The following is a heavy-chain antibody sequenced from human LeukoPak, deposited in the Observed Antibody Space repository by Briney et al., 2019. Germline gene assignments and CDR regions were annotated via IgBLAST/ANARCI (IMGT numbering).Heavy chain of an antibody. D-gene: IGHD1-26*01. CDR1: GFTFSYYT. V-gene: IGHV3-23*01. CDR3: AKDQTWELPHYLDS. J-gene: IGHJ4*02. Sequence: PAGSLRLSCVASGFTFSYYTMNWVRPAPGKGLEWVSGTSGSGGTTYYADSVKGRFTISRDNSKNTLYLQMNSLRAEDTALYYCAKDQTWELPHYLDSWGQGTLVTVSS. CDR2: TSGSGGTT.